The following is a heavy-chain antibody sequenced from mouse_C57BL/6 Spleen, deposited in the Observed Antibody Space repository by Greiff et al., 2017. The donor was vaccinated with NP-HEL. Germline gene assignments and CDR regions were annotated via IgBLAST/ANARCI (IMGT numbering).Heavy chain of an antibody. CDR3: ARTWDYFDY. J-gene: IGHJ2*01. D-gene: IGHD4-1*01. V-gene: IGHV1-26*01. Sequence: VQLQQSGPELVKPGASVKISCKASGYTFTDYYMNWVKQSHGKSLEWIGDINPNNGGTSYNQKFKGKATLTVDKSSSTAYMELRSLTSEDSAVDYCARTWDYFDYWGQGTTLTVSS. CDR1: GYTFTDYY. CDR2: INPNNGGT.